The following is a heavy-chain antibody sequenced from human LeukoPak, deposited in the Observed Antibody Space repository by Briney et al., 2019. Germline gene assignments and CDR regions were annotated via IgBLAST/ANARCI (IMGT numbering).Heavy chain of an antibody. Sequence: PSETLSLTCAVYGGSFSVYYWSWIRQPPGKGLEGSGEINHSVSTNYNPSLKSRVTISVDTSKNQFSLKLSSVTAAATAVYYCARPLIYRNWFDPWGQGTLVTVSS. D-gene: IGHD3-9*01. V-gene: IGHV4-34*01. J-gene: IGHJ5*02. CDR3: ARPLIYRNWFDP. CDR2: INHSVST. CDR1: GGSFSVYY.